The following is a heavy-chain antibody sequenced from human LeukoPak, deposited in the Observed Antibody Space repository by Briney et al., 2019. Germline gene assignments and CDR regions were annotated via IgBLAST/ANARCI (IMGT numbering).Heavy chain of an antibody. J-gene: IGHJ4*02. D-gene: IGHD3-10*01. CDR1: GGSFSGYY. CDR3: AINDGSGSYYKSGY. CDR2: IDQSGST. Sequence: SETLSLTCAVYGGSFSGYYWSWIRQSPGKGLEWIGEIDQSGSTNYNPSLKSRVTITIDTSKNQFSLKLNSVTAADTAVYYCAINDGSGSYYKSGYWGQGTLVPVSS. V-gene: IGHV4-34*01.